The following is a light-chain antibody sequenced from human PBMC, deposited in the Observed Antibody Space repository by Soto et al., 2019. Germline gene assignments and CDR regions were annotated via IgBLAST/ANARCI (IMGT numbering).Light chain of an antibody. V-gene: IGKV1-27*01. J-gene: IGKJ1*01. CDR1: QGISNY. CDR2: VAS. CDR3: QKYNSAPWT. Sequence: DIQMTQSPSSLSASVGDRVTITCRASQGISNYLAWYQQQPGKVPKLLIYVASTLQSGVPSRFSGSGSGTDFTLTISSLQPEDVSTYYCQKYNSAPWTFGQGTKVDIK.